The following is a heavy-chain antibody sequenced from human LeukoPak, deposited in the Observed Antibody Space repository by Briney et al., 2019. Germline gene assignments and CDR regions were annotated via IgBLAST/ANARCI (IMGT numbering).Heavy chain of an antibody. D-gene: IGHD3-10*01. Sequence: SETLSLTCTVSGGSISSYYWSWIRQPPGKGLEWIGYIYYSGSTNYNPSLKSRVAISLDTSKNQFSLKLSSVTAADTAMYYCARGGAYYTSGSYLGYWGQGTLVTVSS. V-gene: IGHV4-59*01. CDR1: GGSISSYY. CDR3: ARGGAYYTSGSYLGY. J-gene: IGHJ4*02. CDR2: IYYSGST.